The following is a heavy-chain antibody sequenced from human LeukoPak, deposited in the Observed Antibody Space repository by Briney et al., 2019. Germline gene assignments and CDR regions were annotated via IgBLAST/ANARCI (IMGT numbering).Heavy chain of an antibody. CDR2: IRYDGSNK. CDR3: ARGTRRNDAFDI. Sequence: SGGSLRLSCAASGFTFSSYGMHWVRQAPGKGLEWVAFIRYDGSNKYYADSVKGRFTISRDNAKNSLYLQMNSLRAEDTALYYCARGTRRNDAFDIWGQGTMVTVSS. J-gene: IGHJ3*02. V-gene: IGHV3-30*02. CDR1: GFTFSSYG.